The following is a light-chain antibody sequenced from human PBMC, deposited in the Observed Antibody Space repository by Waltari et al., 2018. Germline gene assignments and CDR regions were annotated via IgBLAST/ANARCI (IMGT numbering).Light chain of an antibody. CDR2: DVS. CDR1: SSDVGGYNY. V-gene: IGLV2-11*01. J-gene: IGLJ2*01. Sequence: HSALTQPRSVAGSLGQSVTIPCTGTSSDVGGYNYVSWYQQHPGKAPRLMIYDVSKQPSGVPDRVAGSKYGNTDSLTISGLEAEDEDDYYCCSYAGSYIYLGFGGRTQLTVL. CDR3: CSYAGSYIYLG.